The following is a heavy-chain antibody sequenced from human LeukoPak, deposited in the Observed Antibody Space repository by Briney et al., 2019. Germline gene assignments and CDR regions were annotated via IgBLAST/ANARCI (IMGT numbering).Heavy chain of an antibody. J-gene: IGHJ4*02. CDR2: ISSSGSTI. V-gene: IGHV3-11*01. CDR3: ARGKEAAAGRTPLDYFDY. CDR1: GFTFSDYY. D-gene: IGHD6-13*01. Sequence: GGSLRLSCAASGFTFSDYYMSWIRQAPGKGLEWVSYISSSGSTIYYADSVKGRFTISRDNAKNSLYLQMNSLRAEDTAVYYCARGKEAAAGRTPLDYFDYWGQGTLVTVSS.